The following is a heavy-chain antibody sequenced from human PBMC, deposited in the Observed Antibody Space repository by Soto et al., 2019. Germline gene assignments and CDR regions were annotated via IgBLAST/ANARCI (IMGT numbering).Heavy chain of an antibody. D-gene: IGHD3-10*01. CDR2: ISYDGSNK. Sequence: QVQLVESGGGVVQPGRSLRLSCAASGFTFSSYGMHWVRQAPGKGLEWVAVISYDGSNKYYADSVKGRFTISRDNSKKKLDLEMNSLRGEGTGVYFFWKVRSGWYSHLLHHGMDVWGQGATVTVSS. J-gene: IGHJ6*02. CDR3: WKVRSGWYSHLLHHGMDV. V-gene: IGHV3-30*18. CDR1: GFTFSSYG.